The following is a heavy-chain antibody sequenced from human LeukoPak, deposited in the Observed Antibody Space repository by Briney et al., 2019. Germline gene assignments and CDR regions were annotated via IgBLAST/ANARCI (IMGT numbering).Heavy chain of an antibody. J-gene: IGHJ4*02. D-gene: IGHD3-22*01. V-gene: IGHV3-21*04. Sequence: GGSLRLSCAASGFTFSSYSMNWVRQAPGKGLEWVSSISSSSSYIYHADSVKGRFTISRDNAKNSLYLQMNSLRAEDTAVYYCAKQSEYYYDSSGFDYWGQGTLVTVSS. CDR3: AKQSEYYYDSSGFDY. CDR1: GFTFSSYS. CDR2: ISSSSSYI.